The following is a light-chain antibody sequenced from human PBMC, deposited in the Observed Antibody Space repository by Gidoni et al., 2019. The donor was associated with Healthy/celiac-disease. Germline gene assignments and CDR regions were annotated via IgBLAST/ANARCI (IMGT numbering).Light chain of an antibody. CDR2: DAS. J-gene: IGKJ2*01. Sequence: EIVLTQSPATLSLSPGERATLSCRASQSVSSYLAWYQQKPGQAPRLLIYDASNRATGIPARFSGSGSGTDFTLTISSLEPEAFAVYYCQQRSNWPPRDTFGQGTKLAIK. V-gene: IGKV3-11*01. CDR3: QQRSNWPPRDT. CDR1: QSVSSY.